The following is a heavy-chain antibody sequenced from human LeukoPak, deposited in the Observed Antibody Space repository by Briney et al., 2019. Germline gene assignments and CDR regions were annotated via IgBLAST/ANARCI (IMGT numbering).Heavy chain of an antibody. D-gene: IGHD1-26*01. V-gene: IGHV1-69*13. J-gene: IGHJ6*03. Sequence: SVKVSCKASGGTFSSYAISWVRQAPGQGLEWMGGIIPIFGTANYAQKFQGRVTITADESTSTAYMELSSLRSEDTAVYYCAKDGGSYYYYMDVWGKGTTVTISS. CDR2: IIPIFGTA. CDR3: AKDGGSYYYYMDV. CDR1: GGTFSSYA.